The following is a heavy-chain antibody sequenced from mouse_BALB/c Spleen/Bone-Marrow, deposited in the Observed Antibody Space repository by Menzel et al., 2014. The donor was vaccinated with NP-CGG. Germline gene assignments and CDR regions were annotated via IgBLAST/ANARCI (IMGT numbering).Heavy chain of an antibody. CDR2: INPYNEGS. D-gene: IGHD1-1*01. V-gene: IGHV1-14*01. CDR3: AGERDYGDYFDY. J-gene: IGHJ2*01. Sequence: EVNLMESGPELVKPGASVKMSCKASGYTFTRYVIHWVRQKPGQGLDWIGYINPYNEGSKYNEKFKGEATLISDKSSHTAYMELSSLTSDDSAVYYCAGERDYGDYFDYWGQGTTLTVSS. CDR1: GYTFTRYV.